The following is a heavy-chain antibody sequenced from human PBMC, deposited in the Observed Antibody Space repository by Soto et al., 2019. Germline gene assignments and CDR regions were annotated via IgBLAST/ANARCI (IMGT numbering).Heavy chain of an antibody. V-gene: IGHV4-34*01. CDR1: GGSFSGYY. Sequence: GSLRLSCAVYGGSFSGYYWSWIRQPPGKGLEWIGEINHSGSTNYNPSLKSRVTISVDTSKNQFSLKLSSVTAADTAVYYCARAGYSSSWFDYWGQGTLVTVSS. J-gene: IGHJ4*02. CDR3: ARAGYSSSWFDY. CDR2: INHSGST. D-gene: IGHD6-13*01.